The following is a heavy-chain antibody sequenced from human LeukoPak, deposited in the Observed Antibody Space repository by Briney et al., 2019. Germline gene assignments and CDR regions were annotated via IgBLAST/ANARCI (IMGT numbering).Heavy chain of an antibody. J-gene: IGHJ4*02. CDR3: ARGGDSSGYRIDY. D-gene: IGHD3-22*01. Sequence: GRSLRLSCAASGFTFSSYAMHWVRQAPGKGLVWVAVISYDGSNKYYADSVKGRFTISRDNSKNTLYLQMNSLRAEDTAVYYCARGGDSSGYRIDYWGQGTLVTVSS. CDR2: ISYDGSNK. V-gene: IGHV3-30*01. CDR1: GFTFSSYA.